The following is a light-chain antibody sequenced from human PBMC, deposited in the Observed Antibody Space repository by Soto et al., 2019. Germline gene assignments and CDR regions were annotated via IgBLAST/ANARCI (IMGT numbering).Light chain of an antibody. CDR1: QSVSSN. Sequence: EIVMTQSPATLSVSPGERATLSCRASQSVSSNLAWYQQKPGQAPRLLFYGASTRAAGIPARFSGSGSGTEFTLTMSSLQSEDFAVYYCQQYNSCPLTFGGGTKVEIK. V-gene: IGKV3-15*01. J-gene: IGKJ4*01. CDR2: GAS. CDR3: QQYNSCPLT.